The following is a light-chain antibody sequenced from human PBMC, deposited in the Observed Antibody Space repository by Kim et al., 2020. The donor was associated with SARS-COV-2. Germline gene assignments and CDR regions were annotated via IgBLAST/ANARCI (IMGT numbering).Light chain of an antibody. CDR3: QQYHSHNS. CDR1: QSIDTW. J-gene: IGKJ2*03. Sequence: DIQMTQSPSTLSASVGDRVTITCRASQSIDTWLAWYQQKPGKAPKVLIHKASTLERGVPSRFSGSGFGTEFTLTISSLQPDDFATYYCQQYHSHNSFGQGTKLGI. V-gene: IGKV1-5*03. CDR2: KAS.